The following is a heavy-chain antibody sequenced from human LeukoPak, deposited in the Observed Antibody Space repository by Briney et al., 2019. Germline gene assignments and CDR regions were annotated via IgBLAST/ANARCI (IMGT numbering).Heavy chain of an antibody. J-gene: IGHJ4*02. CDR3: ARGHWAGDGYYFDY. Sequence: SGTLSLTCAVSGGSISSTNLWSWVRQPPGKGLEWIGEIYHSGNTNYNPSLKSRVTISVDKSKNQFSLKLSSVTAADTAVYYCARGHWAGDGYYFDYWGQGTLVTVSS. V-gene: IGHV4-4*02. D-gene: IGHD5-24*01. CDR1: GGSISSTNL. CDR2: IYHSGNT.